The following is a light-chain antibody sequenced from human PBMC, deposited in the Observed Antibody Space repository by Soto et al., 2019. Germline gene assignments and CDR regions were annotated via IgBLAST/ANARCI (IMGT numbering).Light chain of an antibody. Sequence: EIVLTQSPATLSLSPGEIATLSCRASQSVSSYLSWYQQKPGRAPRLLIYEASNRATGIPARFGGSGSGTDFTLTISSLEPEDFAVYYCQQRSNWPSTFGGGTKVDIK. CDR3: QQRSNWPST. CDR2: EAS. J-gene: IGKJ4*01. V-gene: IGKV3-11*01. CDR1: QSVSSY.